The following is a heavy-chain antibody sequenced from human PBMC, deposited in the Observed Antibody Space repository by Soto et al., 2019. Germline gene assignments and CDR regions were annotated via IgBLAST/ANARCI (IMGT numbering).Heavy chain of an antibody. CDR1: GGSISGSF. V-gene: IGHV4-59*01. CDR2: IYYTGST. J-gene: IGHJ5*02. CDR3: AREVTNYDVLTGYYSGAIFDP. D-gene: IGHD3-9*01. Sequence: PSETLSLTCTVSGGSISGSFWSWIRQSPGKGLEFIGYIYYTGSTNSNPSLNGRASISVGTSKNQISLKLWSVTAADTAVYYCAREVTNYDVLTGYYSGAIFDPWGQGTLVTVSS.